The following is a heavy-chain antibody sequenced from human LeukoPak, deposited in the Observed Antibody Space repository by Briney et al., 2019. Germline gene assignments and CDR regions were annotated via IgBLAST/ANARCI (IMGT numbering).Heavy chain of an antibody. CDR2: IIPILGIA. CDR3: AISVSRGAFDI. Sequence: SVKVSCKASGYTFTSYAMNWVRQAPGQGLEWMGRIIPILGIANYAQKFQGRVTITADKSTSTAYMELSSLRSEDTAVYYCAISVSRGAFDIWGQGTMVTVSS. J-gene: IGHJ3*02. CDR1: GYTFTSYA. D-gene: IGHD3-16*02. V-gene: IGHV1-69*04.